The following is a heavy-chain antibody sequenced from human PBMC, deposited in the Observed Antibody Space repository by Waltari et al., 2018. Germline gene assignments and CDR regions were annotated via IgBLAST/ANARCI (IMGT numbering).Heavy chain of an antibody. CDR3: ARYYGDTY. CDR2: INPDGST. CDR1: GASISTYY. D-gene: IGHD4-17*01. V-gene: IGHV4-4*07. Sequence: QVHLQESGPGLVKPSETLSLTCTVSGASISTYYWSWIRQAAGKGLEWIGRINPDGSTSFNPSLKGRVTLSLDTSKNQFSLSLSSMTAADTAIYFCARYYGDTYWGQGTLVTVSS. J-gene: IGHJ4*02.